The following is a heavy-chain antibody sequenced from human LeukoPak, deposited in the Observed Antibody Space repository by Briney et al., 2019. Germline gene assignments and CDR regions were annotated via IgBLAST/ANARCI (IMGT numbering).Heavy chain of an antibody. J-gene: IGHJ4*03. V-gene: IGHV4-34*01. D-gene: IGHD5-24*01. CDR3: ARGATISETGYFDF. Sequence: SETLSLTCAVYGGSFSRYYWSWIRQSPGKGLEWIAEIDHRGDTNYNPSVKSRVTISVDTSKNQFSLKMRSLSVADTALYYCARGATISETGYFDFWGQGTLVTVSS. CDR2: IDHRGDT. CDR1: GGSFSRYY.